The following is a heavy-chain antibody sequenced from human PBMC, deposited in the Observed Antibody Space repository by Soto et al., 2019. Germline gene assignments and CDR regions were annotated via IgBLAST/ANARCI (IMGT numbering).Heavy chain of an antibody. V-gene: IGHV1-69*13. Sequence: ASVKVSCKASGGTFGSYAISWVRQAPGQGLEWMGGIIPIFGTANYAQKFQGRVTITADESTSTAYMELSSLRSEDTAVYYCARGKLGYCSSTSCRVAATLDAFDIWGQGTMVTVSS. D-gene: IGHD2-2*01. CDR1: GGTFGSYA. CDR3: ARGKLGYCSSTSCRVAATLDAFDI. CDR2: IIPIFGTA. J-gene: IGHJ3*02.